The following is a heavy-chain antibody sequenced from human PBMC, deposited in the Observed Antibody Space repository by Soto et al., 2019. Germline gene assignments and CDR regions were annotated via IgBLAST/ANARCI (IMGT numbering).Heavy chain of an antibody. CDR2: IYYSGST. CDR3: ARGSGTIITHRFDY. CDR1: GGSISSGGYY. V-gene: IGHV4-31*03. J-gene: IGHJ4*02. Sequence: QVQLQESGPGLVKPSQTLSLTCTVSGGSISSGGYYWSWIRQHPGKGLEWIGYIYYSGSTYYNPSLKSRVTISVDTSKNHFSLTLSSVTAADTVVYYWARGSGTIITHRFDYWGQGTLVTVSS. D-gene: IGHD3-22*01.